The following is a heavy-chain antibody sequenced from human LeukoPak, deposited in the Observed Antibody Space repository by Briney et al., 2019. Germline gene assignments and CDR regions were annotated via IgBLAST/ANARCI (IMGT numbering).Heavy chain of an antibody. V-gene: IGHV3-74*01. CDR3: VRDRFYGMDV. J-gene: IGHJ6*02. CDR2: INHDGSTT. CDR1: GFTFSSSW. Sequence: GGPLRLSCAASGFTFSSSWMHWVRQAPGKGLVWVSRINHDGSTTNYVDSVKGRFTTSRDNAKNTLYLQMNNLRAEDTAVFYCVRDRFYGMDVWGQGTTVTVSS.